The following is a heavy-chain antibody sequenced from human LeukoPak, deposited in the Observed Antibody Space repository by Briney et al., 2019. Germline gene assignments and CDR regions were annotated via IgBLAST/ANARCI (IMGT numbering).Heavy chain of an antibody. V-gene: IGHV3-23*01. CDR3: AKDGYSSGWYWFDP. CDR2: ISGSDGST. CDR1: GFTFSSYA. Sequence: PGGSLRLSCAASGFTFSSYAMSWVRQAPGKGLEWVSAISGSDGSTYYADSVKGRFTISRDNSKNTLYLQMNSLRAEDTAVYYCAKDGYSSGWYWFDPWGQGTLVTVSS. J-gene: IGHJ5*02. D-gene: IGHD6-19*01.